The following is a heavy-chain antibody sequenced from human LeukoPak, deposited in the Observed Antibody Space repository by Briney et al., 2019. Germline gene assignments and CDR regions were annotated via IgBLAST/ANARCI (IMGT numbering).Heavy chain of an antibody. Sequence: SETLSLTCTVSGGSISSYYWSWLRQPPGKGLEWIGYIYYSGSTNYNPSLKSRVTISVDTSKNQFSLKLSSVTAADTAVYYCARHRAYSSGWYYCYGMDVWGQGTTATVSS. J-gene: IGHJ6*02. V-gene: IGHV4-59*08. CDR3: ARHRAYSSGWYYCYGMDV. CDR2: IYYSGST. D-gene: IGHD6-19*01. CDR1: GGSISSYY.